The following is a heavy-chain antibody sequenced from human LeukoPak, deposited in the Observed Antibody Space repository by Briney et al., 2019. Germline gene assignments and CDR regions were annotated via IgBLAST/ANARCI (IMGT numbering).Heavy chain of an antibody. CDR1: GFTVSNNY. CDR2: IYSAGGT. J-gene: IGHJ5*02. Sequence: GGSLRLSCAASGFTVSNNYMSWVRRAAGKGLEWVALIYSAGGTYYADSVKGRFTISRNNSKNTLHLQMNSLRAEDTAVYYCVRNSGELGAWGQGTLVTVSS. D-gene: IGHD2-21*01. CDR3: VRNSGELGA. V-gene: IGHV3-53*01.